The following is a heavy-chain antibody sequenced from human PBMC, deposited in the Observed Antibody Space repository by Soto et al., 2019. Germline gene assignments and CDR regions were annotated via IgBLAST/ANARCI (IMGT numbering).Heavy chain of an antibody. D-gene: IGHD3-3*02. CDR3: AARHFWSRAWTDRGLDY. CDR1: GDSINSSHW. CDR2: ISHSGNT. V-gene: IGHV4-4*02. Sequence: QVQLQESGPGLVKPSGTLSLTCVVSGDSINSSHWWNWVRQPPEKGLEWIGQISHSGNTSYNPSLTSRVTISVDKSKSHFSLKLTSVTAADTAVYYCAARHFWSRAWTDRGLDYWGQGTLVSVSS. J-gene: IGHJ4*02.